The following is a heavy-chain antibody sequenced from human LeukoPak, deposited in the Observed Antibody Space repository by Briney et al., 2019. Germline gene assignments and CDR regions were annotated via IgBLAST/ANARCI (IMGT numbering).Heavy chain of an antibody. Sequence: GGSLRLSCAASGFTFSSYSMNWVRQAPGKGLEWVSSISSSSSYIYYADSVKGRFTISRDNAKNSLYLQMNSLRAEDTAVYYCARGGTSYCSGGSCYGEYYYYYYYMDVWGKGTTVTISS. CDR3: ARGGTSYCSGGSCYGEYYYYYYYMDV. D-gene: IGHD2-15*01. CDR1: GFTFSSYS. J-gene: IGHJ6*03. V-gene: IGHV3-21*01. CDR2: ISSSSSYI.